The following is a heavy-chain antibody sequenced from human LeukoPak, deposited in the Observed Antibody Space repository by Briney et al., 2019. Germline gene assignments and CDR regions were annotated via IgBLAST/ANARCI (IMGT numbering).Heavy chain of an antibody. CDR3: ARVDADTKGLDY. Sequence: SQTLSLTCTVSGGSISSGDYYWSWIRQPPGKGLEWIGYIYYSGSTNYNPSLKSRVTISVDTSKNQFSLKLSSVTAADTAVYYCARVDADTKGLDYWGQGTLVTVSS. J-gene: IGHJ4*02. CDR2: IYYSGST. D-gene: IGHD3-22*01. CDR1: GGSISSGDYY. V-gene: IGHV4-30-4*01.